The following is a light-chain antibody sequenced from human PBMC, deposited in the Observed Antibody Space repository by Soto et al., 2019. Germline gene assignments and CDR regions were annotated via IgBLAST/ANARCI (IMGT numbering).Light chain of an antibody. J-gene: IGLJ2*01. CDR2: TDN. CDR3: ASWDDSLTGVV. Sequence: QAVVTQPPSASGAPGQRVIISCSGSSSNIGTKTVSWYQQLPGTAPKLLIYTDNQRPSGVPDRFSGSKSGTSASLAISGLQSEDEGDYYCASWDDSLTGVVFGGGTKVTVL. CDR1: SSNIGTKT. V-gene: IGLV1-44*01.